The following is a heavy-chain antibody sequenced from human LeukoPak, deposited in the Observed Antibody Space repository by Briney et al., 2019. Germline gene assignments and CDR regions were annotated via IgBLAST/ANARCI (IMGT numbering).Heavy chain of an antibody. CDR2: VTYSGDST. Sequence: GGSLRLSCAASGFTFNTYAMSWARQAPGKGLEWVSVVTYSGDSTYYADSVKGRFTISRDNSKNTLYLQMNSLRAEDTAVYYCAKGCCLDYWGQGNLVTVSS. CDR3: AKGCCLDY. D-gene: IGHD4/OR15-4a*01. J-gene: IGHJ4*02. V-gene: IGHV3-23*01. CDR1: GFTFNTYA.